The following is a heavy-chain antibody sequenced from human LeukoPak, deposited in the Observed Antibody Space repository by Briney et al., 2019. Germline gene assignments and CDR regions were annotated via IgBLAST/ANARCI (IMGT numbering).Heavy chain of an antibody. V-gene: IGHV3-66*01. CDR2: IYSGGST. CDR1: GFTVSSNY. J-gene: IGHJ4*02. D-gene: IGHD3-22*01. CDR3: AGDGDGSGYYPFEY. Sequence: GGSLRLSCAASGFTVSSNYMSWVRQAPGKGLEWVSVIYSGGSTRYADSVKGRFTISRDNSKNTLYLQMNSLRTEDTAVYYCAGDGDGSGYYPFEYWGQGTLVTVSS.